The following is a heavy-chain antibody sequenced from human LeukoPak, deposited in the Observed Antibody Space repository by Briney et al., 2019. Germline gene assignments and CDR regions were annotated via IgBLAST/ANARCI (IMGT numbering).Heavy chain of an antibody. CDR1: GYTFTSYG. V-gene: IGHV1-18*01. CDR3: ARAYTYYYDSSGYYSFDY. Sequence: ASVKVSCKASGYTFTSYGISGVRQAPGQGLEWRGWISAYNGNTNYAQKLRGRVTMTTDTSTSTAYMELRSLRSDDTAVYYCARAYTYYYDSSGYYSFDYWGQGTLVTVSS. CDR2: ISAYNGNT. D-gene: IGHD3-22*01. J-gene: IGHJ4*02.